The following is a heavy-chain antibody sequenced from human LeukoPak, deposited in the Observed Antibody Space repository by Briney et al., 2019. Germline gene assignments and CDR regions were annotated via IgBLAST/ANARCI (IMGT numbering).Heavy chain of an antibody. Sequence: SETLSLTCAVYGGSFSGYYWSWIRQPPGKGLEWIGEINHSGSTNYNPSLKSRVTISVDTSKNQFSLKLSSVTAADTAVYYCARHFERAYYYYYGMDVWGQGTTVTVSS. D-gene: IGHD3-9*01. V-gene: IGHV4-34*01. J-gene: IGHJ6*02. CDR3: ARHFERAYYYYYGMDV. CDR1: GGSFSGYY. CDR2: INHSGST.